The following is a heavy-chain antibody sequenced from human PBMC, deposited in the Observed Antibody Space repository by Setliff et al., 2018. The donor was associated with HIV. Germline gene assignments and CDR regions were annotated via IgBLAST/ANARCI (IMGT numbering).Heavy chain of an antibody. D-gene: IGHD3-22*01. CDR1: GYTFTDYG. J-gene: IGHJ4*02. CDR3: GRSETRDSRGLYY. CDR2: ISAYNGNT. V-gene: IGHV1-18*01. Sequence: ASVKVSCKASGYTFTDYGISWVRQAPGQGLEWMGWISAYNGNTKCAQKFRGRVTMTTHTSTNTAYMELRSLRSDDTAVYYCGRSETRDSRGLYYWGQGTLVTVSS.